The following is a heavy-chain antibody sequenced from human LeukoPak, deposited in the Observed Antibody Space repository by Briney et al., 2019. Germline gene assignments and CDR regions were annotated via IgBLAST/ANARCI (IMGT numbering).Heavy chain of an antibody. Sequence: PGGSLRLSCAASGFTFSSYSMNWVRQAPGKGLEWVPSISSSSSYIYYADSVKGRFTISRDNAKNSLYLQMNSLRAEDTAVYYCARDLMVRGRFGFDPWGQGTLVTVSS. V-gene: IGHV3-21*01. CDR2: ISSSSSYI. CDR1: GFTFSSYS. J-gene: IGHJ5*02. CDR3: ARDLMVRGRFGFDP. D-gene: IGHD3-10*01.